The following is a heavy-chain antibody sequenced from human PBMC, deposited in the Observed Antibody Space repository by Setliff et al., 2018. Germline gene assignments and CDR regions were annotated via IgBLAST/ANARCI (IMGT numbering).Heavy chain of an antibody. CDR1: GGTFSTYG. CDR2: IMPIFGTI. CDR3: AREEGYYYDSTDYYYCVDV. J-gene: IGHJ6*03. V-gene: IGHV1-69*13. D-gene: IGHD3-22*01. Sequence: SVKVSCKASGGTFSTYGITWVRQAPGQGLEWVGGIMPIFGTINYAQKFQGRVTITADESTSTVYMELSSLRSDDTALYYCAREEGYYYDSTDYYYCVDVWGKGTTVTVSS.